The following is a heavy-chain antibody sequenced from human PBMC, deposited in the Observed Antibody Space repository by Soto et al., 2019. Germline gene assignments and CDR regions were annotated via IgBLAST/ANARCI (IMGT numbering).Heavy chain of an antibody. D-gene: IGHD6-6*01. CDR3: ARVKRAIIAARPSNHYYYYGMDV. CDR1: GGSISSYY. V-gene: IGHV4-59*01. Sequence: TLSLTCTVSGGSISSYYWSWIRQPPGKGLEWIGYIYYSGSTNYNPSLKSRVTISVDTSKNQFSLKLSSVTAADAAVYYCARVKRAIIAARPSNHYYYYGMDVWGQGTTVTVSS. J-gene: IGHJ6*02. CDR2: IYYSGST.